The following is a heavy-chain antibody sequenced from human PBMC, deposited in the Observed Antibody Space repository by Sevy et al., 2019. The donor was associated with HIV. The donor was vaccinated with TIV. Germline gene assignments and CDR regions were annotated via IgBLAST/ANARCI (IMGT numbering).Heavy chain of an antibody. Sequence: GGSLRLSCAVSGFTLTSYAMNWVRQAPGKGLEWVSGVSGSGGSTYYADSVKGRFTISRDNSRNTLYLQINSLRAEDTAVYYCVKDVAYDNTYLDYWGQVTLVTVSS. D-gene: IGHD3-22*01. CDR1: GFTLTSYA. J-gene: IGHJ4*02. CDR3: VKDVAYDNTYLDY. V-gene: IGHV3-23*01. CDR2: VSGSGGST.